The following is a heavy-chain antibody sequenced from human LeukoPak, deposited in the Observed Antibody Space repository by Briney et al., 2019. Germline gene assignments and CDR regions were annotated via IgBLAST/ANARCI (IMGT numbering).Heavy chain of an antibody. CDR2: ISGSSSYI. D-gene: IGHD5-18*01. CDR1: GFTFSRYS. Sequence: GGSLRLSCAASGFTFSRYSMNWVRQAPGKGLEWVSSISGSSSYIYYADSVKGRLTISRDNAKNSLYLQMNSLRAEDTAVYYCARYSYGYSDAFDIWGQGTMVTVSS. CDR3: ARYSYGYSDAFDI. J-gene: IGHJ3*02. V-gene: IGHV3-21*01.